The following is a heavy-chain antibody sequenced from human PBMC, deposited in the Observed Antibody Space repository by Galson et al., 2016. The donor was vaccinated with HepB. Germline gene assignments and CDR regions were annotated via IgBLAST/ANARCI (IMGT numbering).Heavy chain of an antibody. CDR2: IYHSGRT. V-gene: IGHV4-4*02. J-gene: IGHJ4*02. Sequence: ETLSLTCAVSGGSISSDHWWTWVRQPPGKGLEWIGQIYHSGRTNYNPSLKSRVTISVDKSKNQFSLKLTPVTAADTAVYYCAREYNGKSYFDYWGQGTLATVSS. CDR1: GGSISSDHW. CDR3: AREYNGKSYFDY. D-gene: IGHD1-26*01.